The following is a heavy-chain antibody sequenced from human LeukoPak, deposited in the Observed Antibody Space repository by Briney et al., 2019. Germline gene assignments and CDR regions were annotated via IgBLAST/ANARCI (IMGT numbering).Heavy chain of an antibody. J-gene: IGHJ4*02. CDR1: GGSINHY. CDR2: IHYTGST. CDR3: AKYDDTGLDH. V-gene: IGHV4-59*08. D-gene: IGHD3-9*01. Sequence: SETLSLTCTVSGGSINHYWGWIRQPPGKGLEWIGWIHYTGSTKYNPSLKGRVTFLVDMSKNQFSLSLSSVTAADTAVYYCAKYDDTGLDHWGQGSLVTVSS.